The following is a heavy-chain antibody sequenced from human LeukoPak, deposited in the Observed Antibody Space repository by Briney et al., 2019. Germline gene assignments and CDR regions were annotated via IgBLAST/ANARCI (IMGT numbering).Heavy chain of an antibody. Sequence: GESLKISCKGSGYSFTSYWIGWVRQMPGKGLEWMGIIYPGDSDTRYSPSFQGQVTISADKSISTAYLQWSSLKASDTAMYYCARQGYSSSWYPEHGMDVWGQGTTVTVSS. CDR1: GYSFTSYW. CDR2: IYPGDSDT. CDR3: ARQGYSSSWYPEHGMDV. J-gene: IGHJ6*02. D-gene: IGHD6-13*01. V-gene: IGHV5-51*01.